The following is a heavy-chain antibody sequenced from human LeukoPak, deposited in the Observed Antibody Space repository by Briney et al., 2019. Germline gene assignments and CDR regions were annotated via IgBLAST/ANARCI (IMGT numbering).Heavy chain of an antibody. CDR2: IKHSGST. CDR3: ARLMEYYDILTGYYAFDI. V-gene: IGHV4-34*01. D-gene: IGHD3-9*01. CDR1: GGSFSGYY. J-gene: IGHJ3*02. Sequence: SETLSLTCAVYGGSFSGYYWSWIRQPPGKGLEWIGEIKHSGSTNYNPSLKSRVTISVDTSKNQFSLKLSSVTAADTAVYYCARLMEYYDILTGYYAFDIWGQGTMVTVSS.